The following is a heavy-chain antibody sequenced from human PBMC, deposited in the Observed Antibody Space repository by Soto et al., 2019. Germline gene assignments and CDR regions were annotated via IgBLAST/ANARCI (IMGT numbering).Heavy chain of an antibody. D-gene: IGHD4-17*01. Sequence: EVQLLECGGGLVQPGGSLRLSCAASGFTFSTSGMSWVRQAPGKGLEWVSSISGSGDYTNYADSVKGRFTISRDNSKNTLYLQIISLTAEDTAVYYCANHGGFDIWGQGTMVAVSS. CDR1: GFTFSTSG. V-gene: IGHV3-23*01. J-gene: IGHJ3*02. CDR2: ISGSGDYT. CDR3: ANHGGFDI.